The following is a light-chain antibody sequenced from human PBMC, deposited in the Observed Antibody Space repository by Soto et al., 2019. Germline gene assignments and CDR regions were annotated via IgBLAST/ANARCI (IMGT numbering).Light chain of an antibody. V-gene: IGLV1-40*01. CDR3: QSYDSTRSARYV. CDR2: ANI. Sequence: QPVLTQPPSVSGAPGQRVTISCTGSSSNIGAGYDVHWCQQRPGAAPKLLISANINRPSGVPDRFSGSKSGTSASLAITGLQADDEGDYYCQSYDSTRSARYVFGTGTKVTVL. J-gene: IGLJ1*01. CDR1: SSNIGAGYD.